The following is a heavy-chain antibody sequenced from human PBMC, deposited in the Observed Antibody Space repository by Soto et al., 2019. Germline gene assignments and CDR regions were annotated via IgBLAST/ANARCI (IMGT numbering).Heavy chain of an antibody. CDR3: ARDRARAYYYDSIGRHIDY. CDR1: GGSISSSNW. D-gene: IGHD3-22*01. CDR2: IYHTGNT. J-gene: IGHJ4*02. Sequence: QVQLQESGPGLVKPSGTLSLTCGVSGGSISSSNWWSWVRQPPGKGLEWIGEIYHTGNTNYNPSPKSRVTISVDKSKNQFSLKLTSVTAADTAVYYYARDRARAYYYDSIGRHIDYWGQGTLVTVSS. V-gene: IGHV4-4*02.